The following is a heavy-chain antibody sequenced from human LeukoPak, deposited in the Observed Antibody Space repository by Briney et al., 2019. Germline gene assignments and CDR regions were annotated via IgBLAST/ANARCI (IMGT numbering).Heavy chain of an antibody. Sequence: SETLSLTCAVDGGSFSGYYWSWIRQPPGKGLEWIGEINHSGGTNYNPSLKSRVTISVDTSKNQFSLKLSSVTAADTAVYYCASVYYYDSSGYYVDYWGQGTLVTVSS. D-gene: IGHD3-22*01. CDR3: ASVYYYDSSGYYVDY. J-gene: IGHJ4*02. V-gene: IGHV4-34*01. CDR1: GGSFSGYY. CDR2: INHSGGT.